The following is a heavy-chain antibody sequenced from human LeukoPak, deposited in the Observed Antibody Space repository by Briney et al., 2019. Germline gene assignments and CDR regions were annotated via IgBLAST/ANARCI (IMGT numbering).Heavy chain of an antibody. CDR2: INHSGST. Sequence: KPSETLSLTCAVYGGSFSGYYWSWIRQPPGKGLEWIGEINHSGSTNYNPSLKSRVTISVDTSKNQFSLKLSSVTAADTAVYYCARGHLDIVATIHGGLLPGNYYYMDVWGKGTTVTVSS. CDR3: ARGHLDIVATIHGGLLPGNYYYMDV. J-gene: IGHJ6*03. V-gene: IGHV4-34*01. D-gene: IGHD5-12*01. CDR1: GGSFSGYY.